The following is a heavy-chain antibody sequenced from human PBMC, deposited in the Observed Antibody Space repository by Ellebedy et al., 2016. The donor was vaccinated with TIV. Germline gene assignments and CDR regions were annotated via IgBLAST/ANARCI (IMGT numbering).Heavy chain of an antibody. CDR2: IRSKAYGGTT. CDR3: TRGASEADV. Sequence: GESLKISXTTSGFTFGDYAMSWFRQAPGKGLEWVGFIRSKAYGGTTEYAASVKGRFTISRDDSKSIAYLQMNSLKTEDTAMYYCTRGASEADVWGQGTLVTVSS. V-gene: IGHV3-49*03. J-gene: IGHJ4*02. CDR1: GFTFGDYA. D-gene: IGHD3-3*01.